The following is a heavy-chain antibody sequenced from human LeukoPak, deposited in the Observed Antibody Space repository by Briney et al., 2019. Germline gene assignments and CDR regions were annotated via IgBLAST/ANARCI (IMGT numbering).Heavy chain of an antibody. CDR3: ARGDSGSFDY. J-gene: IGHJ4*02. CDR1: GGSISSSSYY. D-gene: IGHD5-12*01. CDR2: IYYSGST. Sequence: SETLSLTCTVSGGSISSSSYYWGWIRQPPGKGLEWIGSIYYSGSTYYNPSLKSRVTISVDTSKNQFSLKLSSVTAADTAVYYCARGDSGSFDYWGQGTLVTVSS. V-gene: IGHV4-39*01.